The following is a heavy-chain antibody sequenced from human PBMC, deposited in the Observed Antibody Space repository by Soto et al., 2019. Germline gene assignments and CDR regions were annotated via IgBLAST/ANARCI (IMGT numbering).Heavy chain of an antibody. CDR1: GYTLTELS. CDR2: FDPEDGET. CDR3: TTEGYNYGYAFDY. J-gene: IGHJ4*02. Sequence: ASVKVSCKVSGYTLTELSMQWVRQTPGKGLEWMGGFDPEDGETIYAQKFQGRVTMTEDTSTDTAYMELSSLRSEDTAVYYCTTEGYNYGYAFDYWGQGTLVTVSP. D-gene: IGHD5-18*01. V-gene: IGHV1-24*01.